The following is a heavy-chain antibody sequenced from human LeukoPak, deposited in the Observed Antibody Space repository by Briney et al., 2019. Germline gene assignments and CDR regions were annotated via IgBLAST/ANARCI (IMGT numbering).Heavy chain of an antibody. CDR1: EFTFSSYS. D-gene: IGHD3-10*01. CDR3: ARGRGPYGWFDP. J-gene: IGHJ5*02. Sequence: PGGSLRLSCAASEFTFSSYSMNWVRQAPGKGLEWVSRMSSDESTTNYADSVRGRFTISRDNAKNALYLQMNNLRAEDTAIYFCARGRGPYGWFDPWGQGTLVTVSS. V-gene: IGHV3-74*01. CDR2: MSSDESTT.